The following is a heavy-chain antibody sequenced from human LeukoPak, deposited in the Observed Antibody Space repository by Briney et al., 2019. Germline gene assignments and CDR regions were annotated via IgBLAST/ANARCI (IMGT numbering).Heavy chain of an antibody. J-gene: IGHJ6*03. Sequence: PGGSLRLSCAASGFTFSSYWMGWVRQAPGKGLEWVANIKQDGSEKYYVDSVKGRFTISRDNAKNSLYLQMNSLRAEDSAVYYCARIAALYFHYMVVWGKGTTVTVSS. CDR3: ARIAALYFHYMVV. V-gene: IGHV3-7*01. D-gene: IGHD6-13*01. CDR1: GFTFSSYW. CDR2: IKQDGSEK.